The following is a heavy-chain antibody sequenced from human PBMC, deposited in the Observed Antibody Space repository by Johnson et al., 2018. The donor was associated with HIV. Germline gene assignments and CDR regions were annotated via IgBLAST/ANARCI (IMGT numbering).Heavy chain of an antibody. Sequence: VQLVESGGGLVQPGGSLRLSCAASGFTFSSYAMAWVRQAPGKGLEWVSTISGSGSSTHYADSVKGRFTISRDNSRNTMYLQMNRLRAEDTAVYYCAKGDYYDRSTYLGERGRTGDVFDIWGQGTMVTVSS. V-gene: IGHV3-23*04. CDR1: GFTFSSYA. J-gene: IGHJ3*02. D-gene: IGHD3-22*01. CDR3: AKGDYYDRSTYLGERGRTGDVFDI. CDR2: ISGSGSST.